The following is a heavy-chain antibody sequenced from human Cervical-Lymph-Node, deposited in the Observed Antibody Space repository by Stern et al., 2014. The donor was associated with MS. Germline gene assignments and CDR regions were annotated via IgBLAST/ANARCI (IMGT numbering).Heavy chain of an antibody. Sequence: MQLVESGDEVKKPGASVKVSCKASGYSFSTYGITWVRQAPGQGLEWMGWISGYNDDLNYAQNVQGRLTLTTDTSTSTAYMELRSLRSDDTAVYYCARGRTLYYEISAPIDYWGQGTLVTVSS. CDR2: ISGYNDDL. CDR3: ARGRTLYYEISAPIDY. V-gene: IGHV1-18*01. J-gene: IGHJ4*02. D-gene: IGHD3-9*01. CDR1: GYSFSTYG.